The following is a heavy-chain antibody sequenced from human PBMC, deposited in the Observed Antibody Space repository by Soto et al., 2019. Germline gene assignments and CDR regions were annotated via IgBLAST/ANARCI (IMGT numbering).Heavy chain of an antibody. CDR3: AAYGSGKKRPEYYYYYMDV. Sequence: GASVKVSCKASGFTFTSSAMQWVRQARGQRLEWIGWIVVGSGNTNYAQKFQERVTITRDMSTSTAYMELSSLRSEDTAVYYCAAYGSGKKRPEYYYYYMDVWGKGTTVTVSS. J-gene: IGHJ6*03. CDR2: IVVGSGNT. D-gene: IGHD3-10*01. CDR1: GFTFTSSA. V-gene: IGHV1-58*02.